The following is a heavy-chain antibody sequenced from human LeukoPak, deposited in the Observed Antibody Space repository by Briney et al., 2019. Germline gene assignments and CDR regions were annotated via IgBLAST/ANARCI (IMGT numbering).Heavy chain of an antibody. Sequence: SETLSLTCAVYGGSFSGYYWSWIRQPPGKGLEWIGEINHSGSTNYNPSLKSRVTISVDTSKNQFSLKLSSVTAADTAVYYCARPRYGGYLTWGQGTLVTVSS. CDR2: INHSGST. J-gene: IGHJ5*02. CDR3: ARPRYGGYLT. V-gene: IGHV4-34*01. CDR1: GGSFSGYY. D-gene: IGHD5-12*01.